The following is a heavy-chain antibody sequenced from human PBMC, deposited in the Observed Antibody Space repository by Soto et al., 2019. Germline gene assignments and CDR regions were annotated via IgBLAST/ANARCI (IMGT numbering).Heavy chain of an antibody. D-gene: IGHD3-22*01. V-gene: IGHV3-30-3*01. CDR2: ISYDGSNQ. CDR3: ARDDYASTGRNSGFDY. CDR1: GFTFRNYA. Sequence: QVQLVESGGGVVQPGKSLRLSCAASGFTFRNYAMHWVRQVRQAPGQGLEWVAVISYDGSNQFYADSVKGRFTISRDDSKNTLYPQMNSLRADDTAVYYCARDDYASTGRNSGFDYWGQGTLVTVSS. J-gene: IGHJ4*02.